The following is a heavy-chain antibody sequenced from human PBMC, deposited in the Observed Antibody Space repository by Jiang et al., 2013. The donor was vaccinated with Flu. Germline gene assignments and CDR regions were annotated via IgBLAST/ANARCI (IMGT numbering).Heavy chain of an antibody. Sequence: GSGLVKPSETLSLTCTVSGSSINSGYFWGWIRQSSEKGLEWIGSVHHSENTYYSPSLRSRVAMSVDTSQNQFSLRLSSVTAADTAIYYCARGSYSGTYRFDPWGQGTLVTVSS. V-gene: IGHV4-38-2*02. CDR2: VHHSENT. CDR1: GSSINSGYF. D-gene: IGHD1-26*01. J-gene: IGHJ5*02. CDR3: ARGSYSGTYRFDP.